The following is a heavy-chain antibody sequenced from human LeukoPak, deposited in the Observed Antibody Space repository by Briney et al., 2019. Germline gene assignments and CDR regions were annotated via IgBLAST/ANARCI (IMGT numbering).Heavy chain of an antibody. Sequence: GGSLRLSCAASGFTFSTYAIHWVRQAPGKGLEWVAVISFDGVNTFYADSVKGRFTISRDNSNNTVYLQMNNLSPEDTAVFYCARGQGYESYYYMDVWGKGTTVSVSS. J-gene: IGHJ6*03. D-gene: IGHD2-2*01. V-gene: IGHV3-30*04. CDR2: ISFDGVNT. CDR3: ARGQGYESYYYMDV. CDR1: GFTFSTYA.